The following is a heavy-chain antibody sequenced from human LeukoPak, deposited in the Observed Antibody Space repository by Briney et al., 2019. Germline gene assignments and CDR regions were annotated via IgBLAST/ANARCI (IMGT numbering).Heavy chain of an antibody. D-gene: IGHD3-9*01. CDR3: ATDGRLGFDY. CDR2: FDPEDGET. J-gene: IGHJ4*02. Sequence: ASVKVSCKVSGYTLTELSMHWVRQAPGKGLEWMGGFDPEDGETIYAQKFQGRVTMTGDTSTDTAYMELSSLRSEDTAVYCCATDGRLGFDYWGQGTLVTVSS. CDR1: GYTLTELS. V-gene: IGHV1-24*01.